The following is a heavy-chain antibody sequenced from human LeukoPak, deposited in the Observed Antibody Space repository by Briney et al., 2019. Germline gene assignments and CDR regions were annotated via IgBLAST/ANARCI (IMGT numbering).Heavy chain of an antibody. CDR2: IYYSGST. D-gene: IGHD4-11*01. Sequence: PSETLSLTCTVSGGSISSYYWSWIRQPPEKGLEWIGYIYYSGSTNYNPSLKSRVTISVDTSKNQFSLKLSSVTAADTAVYYCARAGAVTTSFDYWGQGTLVTVSS. J-gene: IGHJ4*02. CDR1: GGSISSYY. CDR3: ARAGAVTTSFDY. V-gene: IGHV4-59*01.